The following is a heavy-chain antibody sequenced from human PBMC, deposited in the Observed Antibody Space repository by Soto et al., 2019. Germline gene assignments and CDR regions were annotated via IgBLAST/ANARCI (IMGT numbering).Heavy chain of an antibody. CDR3: AKDGGPYYGMDV. D-gene: IGHD3-10*01. J-gene: IGHJ6*02. Sequence: GGSLRLSCAASGFSFEDYGIHWVRQGPGKGLEWVSLITWDGGSTYFADFVRGRFTVSKDNSKKSVFLQMDTLTHADTGVYYCAKDGGPYYGMDVWGLGTTVTVSS. CDR2: ITWDGGST. V-gene: IGHV3-43D*03. CDR1: GFSFEDYG.